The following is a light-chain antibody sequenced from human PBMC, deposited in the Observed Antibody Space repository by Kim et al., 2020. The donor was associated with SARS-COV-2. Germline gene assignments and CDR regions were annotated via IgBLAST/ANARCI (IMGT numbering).Light chain of an antibody. CDR1: DNDVGTYNL. V-gene: IGLV2-23*02. CDR3: CSFIGTTPTLIL. J-gene: IGLJ2*01. CDR2: EVT. Sequence: QSALTQPASVSGSPGQSITISCTGTDNDVGTYNLVSWYQQHPGKAPKLIIYEVTKRPSGLSNRFSGSKSGNTASLTISGLQAEDEADYYCCSFIGTTPTLILFGGGTKLTVL.